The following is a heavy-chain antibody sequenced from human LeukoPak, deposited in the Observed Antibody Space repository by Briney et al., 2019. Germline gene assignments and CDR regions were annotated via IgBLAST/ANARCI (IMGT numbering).Heavy chain of an antibody. D-gene: IGHD6-19*01. CDR1: GFTFSSYA. CDR2: ISGSGGGT. Sequence: GGSLRLSCAASGFTFSSYAMSWVRQAPGKGLGWVSTISGSGGGTYYADSVKGRFTISRDNSKNTLYLQMNSLRAEDTAVYYCAKEARWAVDSYFDYWGQGTLVTVFS. J-gene: IGHJ4*02. CDR3: AKEARWAVDSYFDY. V-gene: IGHV3-23*01.